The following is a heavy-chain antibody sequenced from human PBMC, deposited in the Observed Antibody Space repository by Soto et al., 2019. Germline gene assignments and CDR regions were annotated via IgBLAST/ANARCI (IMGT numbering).Heavy chain of an antibody. J-gene: IGHJ4*02. CDR1: GYTFSNYD. V-gene: IGHV1-8*01. CDR3: AKVARKGSAIDFDY. D-gene: IGHD3-10*01. CDR2: VNPNNGDT. Sequence: QVQLVQSGAELKKPGASVKVSCKASGYTFSNYDMNWVRQATGQGPEWIGWVNPNNGDTGYAQKFQGRVTLTTDLSTTTAYMELTRRRSEDTAMYYCAKVARKGSAIDFDYWGQGTLITVSS.